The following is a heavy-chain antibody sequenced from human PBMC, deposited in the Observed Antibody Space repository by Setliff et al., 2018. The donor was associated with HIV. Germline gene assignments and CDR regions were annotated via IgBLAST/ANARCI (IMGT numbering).Heavy chain of an antibody. CDR1: GGSISTYY. D-gene: IGHD3-22*01. Sequence: PSETLSLTCTVSGGSISTYYWSWIRQSPGEGLEWIGYIFYTESTNYTPSIKSTNYNPSLKSRVTVSLDTSHNQFSLNLSSVTAADTSISTAYMELSSLRSEDTAVYYCARGGGGYYYVGAVDIWGQGTVVTVSS. V-gene: IGHV4-59*03. CDR2: IFYTESTNYTPSIKST. J-gene: IGHJ3*02. CDR3: YMELSSLRSEDTAVYYCARGGGGYYYVGAVDI.